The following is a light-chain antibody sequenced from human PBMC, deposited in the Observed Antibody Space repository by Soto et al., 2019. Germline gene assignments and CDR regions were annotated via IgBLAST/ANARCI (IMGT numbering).Light chain of an antibody. CDR2: DVS. V-gene: IGLV2-14*01. Sequence: QSALTQPASVSGSPGQSITISCTGTSSDIGSYNYVSWYQQHPGKAPKLMIDDVSNRHAGVSNRFSGSKSGNTASLTISGLQAEDEADYYCFSYTTSSTWVFGGGTKLTVL. CDR3: FSYTTSSTWV. J-gene: IGLJ3*02. CDR1: SSDIGSYNY.